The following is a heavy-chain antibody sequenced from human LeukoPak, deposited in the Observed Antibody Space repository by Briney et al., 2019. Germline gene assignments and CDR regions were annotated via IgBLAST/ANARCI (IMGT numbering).Heavy chain of an antibody. CDR1: GYTLTSYG. V-gene: IGHV1-18*01. J-gene: IGHJ3*02. D-gene: IGHD2-21*02. CDR2: ISGYNGNT. Sequence: GASVKVSCKASGYTLTSYGISWVRQAPGQGLEWMGWISGYNGNTNYAQRVQGRVTMTRDTSTSTAYMELRSLRSDDTAVYYCAREEGDWGDAFDIWGQGTLVTVSS. CDR3: AREEGDWGDAFDI.